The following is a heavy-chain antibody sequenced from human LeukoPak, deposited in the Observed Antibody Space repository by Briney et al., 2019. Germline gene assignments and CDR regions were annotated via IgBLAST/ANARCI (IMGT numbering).Heavy chain of an antibody. Sequence: ASVKVSCKASGYTFTSYGISWVRQAPGQGLEWMGWISAYNGNTNYAQKLQGRVTMTTDTSTSTAYMELRSLRSDDTAVYYCARDRYYYDSSGYYYEYWGQGTLVTVSS. CDR3: ARDRYYYDSSGYYYEY. D-gene: IGHD3-22*01. CDR2: ISAYNGNT. CDR1: GYTFTSYG. V-gene: IGHV1-18*01. J-gene: IGHJ4*02.